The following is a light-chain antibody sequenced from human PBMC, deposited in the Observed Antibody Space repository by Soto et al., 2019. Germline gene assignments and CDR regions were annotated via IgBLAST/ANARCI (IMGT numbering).Light chain of an antibody. V-gene: IGLV1-44*01. CDR3: GAWDGSLNVYV. CDR1: SSSIGSNS. CDR2: TNN. Sequence: QSVLTQPPSASGTPGQRVTISCSGSSSSIGSNSVNLYQQLPRTAPKVLIYTNNQRPSGVPDRFSGSKSGTSASLAISGLQSEDEDDYYCGAWDGSLNVYVFGTGTKVTVL. J-gene: IGLJ1*01.